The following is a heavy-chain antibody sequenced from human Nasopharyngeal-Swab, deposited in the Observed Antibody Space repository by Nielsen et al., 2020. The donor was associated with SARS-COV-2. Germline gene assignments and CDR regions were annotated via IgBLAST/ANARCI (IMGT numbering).Heavy chain of an antibody. CDR1: GFTVSSYW. V-gene: IGHV3-7*01. J-gene: IGHJ4*02. Sequence: GESLKISCAASGFTVSSYWMSWVRQAPGKGLEWVANIKQDGSEKYYVDSVKGRFTISRDNAKNSLYLQMNSLRAEDTAVYYCARERGNSLDYWGQGTLVTVSS. D-gene: IGHD4-23*01. CDR2: IKQDGSEK. CDR3: ARERGNSLDY.